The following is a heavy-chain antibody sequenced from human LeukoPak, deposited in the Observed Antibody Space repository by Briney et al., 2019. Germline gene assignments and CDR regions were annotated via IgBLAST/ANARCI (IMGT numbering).Heavy chain of an antibody. CDR2: SSSSDDGK. J-gene: IGHJ4*01. D-gene: IGHD2-21*01. CDR3: AKAPVTSCRGAFCYPFDY. V-gene: IGHV3-23*01. CDR1: GLSLNNYA. Sequence: GGSLRLSRTASGLSLNNYAMSWVRQVPGKGLEWVSASSSSDDGKWYAESVRGRFTISRGTSKNTVYLQMNSLRVEDAGVYFCAKAPVTSCRGAFCYPFDYWGHGTLVTVSS.